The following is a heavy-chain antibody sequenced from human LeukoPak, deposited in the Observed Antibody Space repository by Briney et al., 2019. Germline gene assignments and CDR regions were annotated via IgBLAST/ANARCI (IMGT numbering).Heavy chain of an antibody. V-gene: IGHV3-23*01. CDR3: AREETLGSSGYPTFDY. CDR2: ISGSGGST. D-gene: IGHD3-22*01. J-gene: IGHJ4*02. Sequence: GGSLRLSCAASGFTFSSYAMSWVRQAPGKGLEWVSAISGSGGSTYYADSVKGRFTISRDNSKNTLYLQMNSLRAEDTAVYYCAREETLGSSGYPTFDYWGQGTLVTVSS. CDR1: GFTFSSYA.